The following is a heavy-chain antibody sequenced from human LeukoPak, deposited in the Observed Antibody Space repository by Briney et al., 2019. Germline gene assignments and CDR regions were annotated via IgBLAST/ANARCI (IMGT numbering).Heavy chain of an antibody. Sequence: GGSLRLSCAASGFTFSSYAMSWVRQAPGKGLEWVSGISGSGASRYDADSVKGRVTISRDNSKNTLYLQMNSLRTEDTAVYYCGRIAINANNGMDVWGQGTTVTVSS. CDR2: ISGSGASR. CDR3: GRIAINANNGMDV. V-gene: IGHV3-23*01. CDR1: GFTFSSYA. J-gene: IGHJ6*02. D-gene: IGHD1/OR15-1a*01.